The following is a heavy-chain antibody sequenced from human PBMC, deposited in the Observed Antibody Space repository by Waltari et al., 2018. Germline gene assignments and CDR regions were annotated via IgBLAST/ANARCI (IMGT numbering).Heavy chain of an antibody. CDR1: GFRFSNYW. D-gene: IGHD3-16*01. Sequence: EEQLLESGGGLVQPGDSLRLSCAGSGFRFSNYWMNWVRQAPGNGLVGGARISNDETSISYADSVKGRFTISRDNAKNTVYLQMKRLRVEDTAVYYCARLAPRTYRSPVPGRHYYYGMDVWGQGTTVTVSS. V-gene: IGHV3-74*01. CDR2: ISNDETSI. J-gene: IGHJ6*02. CDR3: ARLAPRTYRSPVPGRHYYYGMDV.